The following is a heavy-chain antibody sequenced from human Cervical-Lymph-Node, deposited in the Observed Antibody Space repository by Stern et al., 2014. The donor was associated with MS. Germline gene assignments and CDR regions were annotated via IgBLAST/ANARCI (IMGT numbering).Heavy chain of an antibody. Sequence: QLQLQESGPGLVKPSGTLSLTCAVSGDSVSRRNWWHWVRQSPGKGLQWIGKDFDSGSTHYNPSLKSRVIISIDRSQTHLSLNMTSVTAADTAVYYCARGSSGGSGYGMDVWGQGTTIIVSS. CDR2: DFDSGST. V-gene: IGHV4-4*02. J-gene: IGHJ6*02. CDR1: GDSVSRRNW. CDR3: ARGSSGGSGYGMDV. D-gene: IGHD2-15*01.